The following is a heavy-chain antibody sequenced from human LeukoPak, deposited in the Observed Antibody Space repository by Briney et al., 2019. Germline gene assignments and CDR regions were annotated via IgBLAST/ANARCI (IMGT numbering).Heavy chain of an antibody. V-gene: IGHV3-53*01. D-gene: IGHD6-13*01. CDR2: IYSGGTT. Sequence: PGGSLRLSCAASGFTVTGNYMSWVRQAPGMGLEWVSVIYSGGTTYYADSVKGRFTISKDNSKNTLYLQMNSLRAEDTAVYYCARGVLYAGSWYFDYWGQGTLVTVSS. J-gene: IGHJ4*02. CDR1: GFTVTGNY. CDR3: ARGVLYAGSWYFDY.